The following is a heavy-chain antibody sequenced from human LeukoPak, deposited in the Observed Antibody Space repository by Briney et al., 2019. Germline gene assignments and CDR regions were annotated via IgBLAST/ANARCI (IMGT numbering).Heavy chain of an antibody. CDR1: GFTFSNYG. J-gene: IGHJ4*02. D-gene: IGHD6-13*01. CDR2: VSSEVVIR. CDR3: ARGYSSSWLGYFDY. V-gene: IGHV3-30*03. Sequence: GGSLSLSCVASGFTFSNYGIHWVRKAPGKGLEWVAVVSSEVVIRYNVDPVKGRFTISRDTSKNTVYVQMNSLGAEDTAFYYCARGYSSSWLGYFDYWGQGTLVTVRS.